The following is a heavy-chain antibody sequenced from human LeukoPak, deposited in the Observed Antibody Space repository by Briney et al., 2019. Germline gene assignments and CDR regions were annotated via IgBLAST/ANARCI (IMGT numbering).Heavy chain of an antibody. CDR1: GDTFSSYA. V-gene: IGHV1-69*04. J-gene: IGHJ4*02. CDR3: AREACREMGLMWPRLGGQDCRYDH. D-gene: IGHD3-16*01. Sequence: ASVKVSCKAPGDTFSSYAINWVRQAPGQGPEWMGRITPFLGIANYPQKFQGRVTITADESTTTAYMELSSLRSEDTAVYYCAREACREMGLMWPRLGGQDCRYDHWGQGTLVTVSS. CDR2: ITPFLGIA.